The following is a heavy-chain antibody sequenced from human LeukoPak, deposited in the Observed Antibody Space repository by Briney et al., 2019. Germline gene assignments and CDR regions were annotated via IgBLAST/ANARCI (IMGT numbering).Heavy chain of an antibody. D-gene: IGHD3-22*01. CDR2: INPNSGGT. J-gene: IGHJ3*02. CDR1: GYTFTGYY. CDR3: AKADSSGYYYLGRAFDI. V-gene: IGHV1-2*02. Sequence: ASVKVSCKASGYTFTGYYMHWVRQAPGQGLEWMGWINPNSGGTNYAQKFQGRVTMTRDTSISTAHMELSRLRSDDTAVYYCAKADSSGYYYLGRAFDIWGQGTMVTVSS.